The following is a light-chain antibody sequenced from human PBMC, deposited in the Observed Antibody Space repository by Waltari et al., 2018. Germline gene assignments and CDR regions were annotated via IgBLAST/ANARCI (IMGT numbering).Light chain of an antibody. J-gene: IGLJ1*01. V-gene: IGLV2-8*01. Sequence: QSALTQPPSASGSPGQSVTISCTGTSSDVGGYNYVSWYQQHPGKAPKLMIYEVSKRPPCRPDRFSLFKSCNTASLTVAGLQTKDEADYYCSSYAGSNSLYVLGTWTKVTVI. CDR1: SSDVGGYNY. CDR2: EVS. CDR3: SSYAGSNSLYV.